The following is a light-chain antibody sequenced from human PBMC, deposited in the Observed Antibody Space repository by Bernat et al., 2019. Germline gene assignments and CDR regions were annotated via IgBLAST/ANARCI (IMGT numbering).Light chain of an antibody. CDR1: QSVSSN. CDR2: GAS. V-gene: IGKV3-15*01. Sequence: EIVMTQSPATLSVSPGERATLSCRASQSVSSNLAWYQQKPGQAPRLLIYGASTRATGIPARFSGSGSGTEFTLTISSLQSEDFATYYCQQYNNTFGQGTKLEIK. CDR3: QQYNNT. J-gene: IGKJ2*01.